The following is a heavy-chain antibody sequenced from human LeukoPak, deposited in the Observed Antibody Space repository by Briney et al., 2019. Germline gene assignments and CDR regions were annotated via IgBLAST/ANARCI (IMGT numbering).Heavy chain of an antibody. CDR3: ARQPTVKRGAVASNFDY. Sequence: SETLSLTCSVSGVFITTSSHYWAWTRQPPGKGLEWIASSYYDGITYYNASLESRVTMSVDTSRNPFYLSLRSVSAADTSVYYCARQPTVKRGAVASNFDYWGQGILVTVSS. V-gene: IGHV4-39*01. D-gene: IGHD6-19*01. CDR2: SYYDGIT. J-gene: IGHJ4*02. CDR1: GVFITTSSHY.